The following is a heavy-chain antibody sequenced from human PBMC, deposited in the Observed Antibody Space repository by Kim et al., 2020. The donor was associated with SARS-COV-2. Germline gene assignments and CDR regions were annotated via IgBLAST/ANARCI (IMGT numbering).Heavy chain of an antibody. D-gene: IGHD3-22*01. J-gene: IGHJ4*02. V-gene: IGHV4-59*01. CDR1: GGSISSYY. CDR2: IYYSGST. CDR3: ARADSSGYPTLYYFDY. Sequence: SETLSLTCTVSGGSISSYYWSWIRQPPGKGLEWIGYIYYSGSTNYKPSLKSRVTISVDTSKNQFSLKLSSVTAADTAVYYCARADSSGYPTLYYFDYWGQGTLVTVSS.